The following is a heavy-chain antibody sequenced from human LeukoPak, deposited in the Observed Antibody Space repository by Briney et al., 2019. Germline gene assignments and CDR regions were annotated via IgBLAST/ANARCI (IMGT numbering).Heavy chain of an antibody. D-gene: IGHD1-26*01. CDR3: ARDNSVGDNAWWFDP. Sequence: ASVKVSCKASGYTFTGYYIHWVRQTPGQGLEWMGWINPNSGATDYAQKFQGRVTMTRDMSTSTDYMELSSLRSEDTAIYYCARDNSVGDNAWWFDPWGQGTLVTVSS. CDR1: GYTFTGYY. J-gene: IGHJ5*02. V-gene: IGHV1-2*02. CDR2: INPNSGAT.